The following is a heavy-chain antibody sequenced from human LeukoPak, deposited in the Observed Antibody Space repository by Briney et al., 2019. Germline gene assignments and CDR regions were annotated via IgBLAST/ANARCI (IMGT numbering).Heavy chain of an antibody. CDR3: ARDLLSSSGSYRVSVYFDY. J-gene: IGHJ4*02. D-gene: IGHD1-26*01. V-gene: IGHV1-46*03. CDR2: INPSGGST. Sequence: ASVKVSCKASAYTFTSYYIHMVRQAPGQGLEWMGIINPSGGSTSYAQKFQGRVTMTRDTSTSTVYMELSSLRSEDTAVYYCARDLLSSSGSYRVSVYFDYWGQGTLVTVSS. CDR1: AYTFTSYY.